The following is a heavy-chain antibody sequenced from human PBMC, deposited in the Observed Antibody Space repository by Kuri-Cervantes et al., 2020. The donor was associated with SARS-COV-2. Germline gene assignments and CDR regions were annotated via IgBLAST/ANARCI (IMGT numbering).Heavy chain of an antibody. CDR1: GYPISSGYY. Sequence: SETLSLTCAVSGYPISSGYYWGWIRQPPGKGLEWIGSIYHSGSTYYNPSLKSRVTISVDTSKNQFSLKLSSVTAADTAVYYCARLASSRGTREFDYWGQGTLVTVSS. CDR3: ARLASSRGTREFDY. D-gene: IGHD2-8*01. CDR2: IYHSGST. J-gene: IGHJ4*02. V-gene: IGHV4-38-2*01.